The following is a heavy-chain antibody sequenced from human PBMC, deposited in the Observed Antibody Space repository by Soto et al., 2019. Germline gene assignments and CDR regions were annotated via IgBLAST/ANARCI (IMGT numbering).Heavy chain of an antibody. CDR2: ISGNGANT. D-gene: IGHD6-6*01. CDR1: GFTFSSYV. Sequence: PGGSLRLSCATSGFTFSSYVMSWVRQAPGKGLEWVSTISGNGANTDYADSVKGRFTISRDKSKNTLFLQMNSLRAEDTAVYYCAKELILAARQGDYFDYWGQGTLVTVSS. J-gene: IGHJ4*02. CDR3: AKELILAARQGDYFDY. V-gene: IGHV3-23*01.